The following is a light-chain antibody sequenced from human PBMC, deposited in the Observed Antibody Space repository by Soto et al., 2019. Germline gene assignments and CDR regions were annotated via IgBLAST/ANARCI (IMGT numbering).Light chain of an antibody. Sequence: IVLTQSPGTLSWSPGERATLSCRASQSVSTRSLAWYQQKPGQAPRLLISGASSRAADIPDRFSGSGSGTDFTLTISSLEPEDFAVYYCQQRSNWPITFGPGTKVDIK. J-gene: IGKJ3*01. V-gene: IGKV3D-20*02. CDR2: GAS. CDR3: QQRSNWPIT. CDR1: QSVSTRS.